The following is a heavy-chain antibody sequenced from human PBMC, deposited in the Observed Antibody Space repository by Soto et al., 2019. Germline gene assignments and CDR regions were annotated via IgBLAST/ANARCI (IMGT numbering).Heavy chain of an antibody. Sequence: QVQLVESGGGVVQPGRSLRLSCVASGFTFSSYGMHWVREAPGKGLEWVAIISYDGSNTYYADSVKGRFTISRDNSKNSLYLQMNSLRAEDPSVYYCAKHGELSGSYYISSSYYFDYWGQGTQVTVSS. CDR3: AKHGELSGSYYISSSYYFDY. D-gene: IGHD1-26*01. CDR2: ISYDGSNT. CDR1: GFTFSSYG. J-gene: IGHJ4*02. V-gene: IGHV3-30*18.